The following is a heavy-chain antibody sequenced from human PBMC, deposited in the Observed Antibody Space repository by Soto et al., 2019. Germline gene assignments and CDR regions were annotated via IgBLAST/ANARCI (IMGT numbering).Heavy chain of an antibody. V-gene: IGHV3-48*03. Sequence: GGSLRLSCAASGFTFSSYEMNWVRQAPGKGLEWVSYISSSGSTIYYADSVKGRFTISRDNAKNSLYLQMNSLRAEDTAVYYCARDKSGAIFGVVITGRYYYYGMDVWGQGTTVTVS. J-gene: IGHJ6*02. CDR2: ISSSGSTI. CDR3: ARDKSGAIFGVVITGRYYYYGMDV. CDR1: GFTFSSYE. D-gene: IGHD3-3*01.